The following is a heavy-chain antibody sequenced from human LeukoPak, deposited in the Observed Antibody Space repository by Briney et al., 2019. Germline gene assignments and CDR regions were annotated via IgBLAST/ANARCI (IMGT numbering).Heavy chain of an antibody. CDR3: AKGRSSLVGATDY. V-gene: IGHV3-23*01. CDR2: ISGSGGST. D-gene: IGHD1-26*01. J-gene: IGHJ4*02. Sequence: SGGSLRLSCAASGFTFNSYAMHWVRQAPGKGLEWVSAISGSGGSTYYADSVKGRFTISRDNSKNTLYLQMNSLRAEDTAVYYCAKGRSSLVGATDYWGQGTLVTVSS. CDR1: GFTFNSYA.